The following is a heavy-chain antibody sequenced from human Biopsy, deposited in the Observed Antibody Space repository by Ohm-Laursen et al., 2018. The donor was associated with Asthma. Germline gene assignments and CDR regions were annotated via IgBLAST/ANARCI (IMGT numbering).Heavy chain of an antibody. J-gene: IGHJ4*02. V-gene: IGHV3-9*01. CDR1: GFTFDDYA. D-gene: IGHD1-26*01. CDR3: AKELFPGWELRRGPDS. Sequence: LRLSCAASGFTFDDYAMHWVRQAPGKGLEWVSGVSWNSGSIDYADSVKGRFTISRDNSKNTLFLEMNSLRPEDTAVYYCAKELFPGWELRRGPDSWGQGTLVTVSS. CDR2: VSWNSGSI.